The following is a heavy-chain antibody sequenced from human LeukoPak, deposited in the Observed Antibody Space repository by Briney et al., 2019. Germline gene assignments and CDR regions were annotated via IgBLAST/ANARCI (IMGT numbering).Heavy chain of an antibody. V-gene: IGHV3-30*18. CDR3: AKDMVLESIVATIDY. D-gene: IGHD5-12*01. CDR2: ISYDGSNK. Sequence: GGSLRLSCAASGFTFSSYGMHWVRQAPGKGLEWVAVISYDGSNKYYADSVKGRFTISRDNSKNTLYLQMNSLRAEDTAVYYCAKDMVLESIVATIDYWGQGTLVTVSS. CDR1: GFTFSSYG. J-gene: IGHJ4*02.